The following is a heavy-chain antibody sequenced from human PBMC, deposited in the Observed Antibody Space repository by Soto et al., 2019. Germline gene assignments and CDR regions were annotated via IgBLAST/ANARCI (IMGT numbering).Heavy chain of an antibody. V-gene: IGHV4-39*01. CDR1: GGSIRSSSYF. D-gene: IGHD1-1*01. Sequence: QLQLQESGPGLVKPSETLSLTCAVSGGSIRSSSYFWGWIRQPPGKGLEWIGSIDYSGSTYYSPSLKSRVTISVDTSKNQFSLKLSSVTAADTAVYYWARHDWNGVDYWGQGTLVTVSS. CDR3: ARHDWNGVDY. CDR2: IDYSGST. J-gene: IGHJ4*02.